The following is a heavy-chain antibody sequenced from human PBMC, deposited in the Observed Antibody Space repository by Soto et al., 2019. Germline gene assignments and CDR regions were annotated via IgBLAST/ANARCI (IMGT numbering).Heavy chain of an antibody. CDR2: TYYSGST. J-gene: IGHJ4*02. CDR1: GGSISSSSHY. CDR3: ARQIPSSWDRFDY. V-gene: IGHV4-39*01. Sequence: PSETLSLTCTVSGGSISSSSHYWGWIRQPPGKGLEWIGSTYYSGSTHYNPSLKSRVTVYGDLSKNQFSLKVSSVTAADTALYYCARQIPSSWDRFDYWGQGALVTVSS. D-gene: IGHD6-13*01.